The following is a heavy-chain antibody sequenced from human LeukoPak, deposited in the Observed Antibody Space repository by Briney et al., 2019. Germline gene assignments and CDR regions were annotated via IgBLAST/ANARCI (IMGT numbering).Heavy chain of an antibody. CDR3: AREGSDILSY. D-gene: IGHD3-9*01. CDR1: GGTFSSYA. J-gene: IGHJ4*02. Sequence: ASVKVSCKASGGTFSSYAISWVRQAPGQGLERMGGIIPIFGTANYAQKFQGRVTITADESTSTAYMELSSLRSEDTAVYYCAREGSDILSYWGQGTLLTVSS. CDR2: IIPIFGTA. V-gene: IGHV1-69*13.